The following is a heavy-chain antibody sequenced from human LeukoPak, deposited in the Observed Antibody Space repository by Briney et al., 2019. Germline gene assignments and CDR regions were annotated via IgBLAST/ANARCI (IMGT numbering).Heavy chain of an antibody. CDR1: GYTFTSYD. D-gene: IGHD3-10*01. Sequence: ASVKLSCTASGYTFTSYDINWLRQATGQGLGWMGWMNPNSGNTGYAQKYQGRVTITRNTAITTAYMELSSLRSEDTALYCCARLIGSPRGVGILGDNYYYEYMDVWGKGTTVTVSS. CDR2: MNPNSGNT. CDR3: ARLIGSPRGVGILGDNYYYEYMDV. J-gene: IGHJ6*03. V-gene: IGHV1-8*03.